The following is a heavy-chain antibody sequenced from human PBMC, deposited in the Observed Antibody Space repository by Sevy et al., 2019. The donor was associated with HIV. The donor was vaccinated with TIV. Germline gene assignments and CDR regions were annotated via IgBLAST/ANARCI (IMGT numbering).Heavy chain of an antibody. J-gene: IGHJ5*02. CDR2: IQVDGREK. CDR3: TKRPTAA. V-gene: IGHV3-30*02. CDR1: GFTLSDSV. Sequence: GGSLRLSCAASGFTLSDSVVHWVRQAPGKGLEWVAFIQVDGREKFYTDSVKGRFTISRDSSKNTVYLQMNSLRGEDTAVYYCTKRPTAAWGQGTLVTVSS.